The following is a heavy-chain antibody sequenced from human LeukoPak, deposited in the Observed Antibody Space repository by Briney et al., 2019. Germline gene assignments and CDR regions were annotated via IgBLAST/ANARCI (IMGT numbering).Heavy chain of an antibody. J-gene: IGHJ4*02. CDR1: GIAVIGNY. CDR3: AIAQSWDELFDS. Sequence: PGGSLRLSCAASGIAVIGNYMSCVRQPPGKGLEWVSFISINTDTFYADSVRGRFTISRDSSKNTLFLQMNSLRDEDSAVYYCAIAQSWDELFDSWGQGTLVTVSS. V-gene: IGHV3-53*01. CDR2: ISINTDT. D-gene: IGHD1-26*01.